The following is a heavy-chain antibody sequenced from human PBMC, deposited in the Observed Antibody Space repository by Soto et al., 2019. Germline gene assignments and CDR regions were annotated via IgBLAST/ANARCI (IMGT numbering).Heavy chain of an antibody. CDR3: ARVVSRYYGSGSYYNVFDQLASDY. CDR2: ISYDGSNK. J-gene: IGHJ4*02. D-gene: IGHD3-10*01. CDR1: GFTFSSYA. Sequence: GGSLRLSCAASGFTFSSYAMHWVRQAPGKGLEWVAVISYDGSNKYYANSVKGRFTISRDNSNNTLYLQMNSLRAEDTAVYYCARVVSRYYGSGSYYNVFDQLASDYWGQGTLVTVSS. V-gene: IGHV3-30-3*01.